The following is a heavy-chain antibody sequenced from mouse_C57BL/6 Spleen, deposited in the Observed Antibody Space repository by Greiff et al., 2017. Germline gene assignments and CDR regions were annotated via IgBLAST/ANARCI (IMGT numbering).Heavy chain of an antibody. CDR1: GYSITSGYY. CDR2: ISYDGSN. V-gene: IGHV3-6*01. D-gene: IGHD1-1*01. CDR3: ARALITTVVAD. J-gene: IGHJ3*01. Sequence: ESGPGLVKPSQSLSLTCSVTGYSITSGYYWNWIRQFPGNKLEWMGYISYDGSNNYNPSLKNRISITRDTSKNQFFLKLNSVTTEDTATYYCARALITTVVADWGQGTLVTVSA.